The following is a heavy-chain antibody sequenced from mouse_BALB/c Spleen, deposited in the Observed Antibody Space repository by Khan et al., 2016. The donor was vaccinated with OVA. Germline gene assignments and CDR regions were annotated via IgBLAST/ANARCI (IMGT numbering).Heavy chain of an antibody. CDR1: GYSITSDYA. Sequence: VQLKESGPGLVKPSQSLSLTCTVTGYSITSDYAWNWIRQFPGNKLEWMGYISYSGNTKYNPSLKSRISITRDTSKNQFFLQLSSVTPEDTATYYCARIYGGDFDYWGQGTTLTVSS. CDR3: ARIYGGDFDY. J-gene: IGHJ2*01. V-gene: IGHV3-2*02. D-gene: IGHD1-1*01. CDR2: ISYSGNT.